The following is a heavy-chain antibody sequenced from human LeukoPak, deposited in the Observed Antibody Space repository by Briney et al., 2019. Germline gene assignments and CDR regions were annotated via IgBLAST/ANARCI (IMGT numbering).Heavy chain of an antibody. V-gene: IGHV4-59*11. Sequence: SETLSLTCTVTGGSIRSHYWSWIRQPPGKGLEWIAYIFYSGDTKYNPSLKSRVTISLDTSKNQFSLKLSSVTAADTALYYCAGARDGYNALYFDYWGQGTLLTVSS. CDR1: GGSIRSHY. CDR3: AGARDGYNALYFDY. D-gene: IGHD5-24*01. CDR2: IFYSGDT. J-gene: IGHJ4*02.